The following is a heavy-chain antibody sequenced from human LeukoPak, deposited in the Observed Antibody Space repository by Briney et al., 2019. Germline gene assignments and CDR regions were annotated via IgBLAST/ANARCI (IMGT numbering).Heavy chain of an antibody. CDR1: GYSISSGYY. V-gene: IGHV4-38-2*01. D-gene: IGHD5-12*01. Sequence: SETLSLTCAVSGYSISSGYYWGWIRQPPGKGLEWIGSIYHSGSTYYNPSLKSRVTISVDTSKNQFSLKLGSVTAADTAVYYCAREGGYSGYLAKGELDYWGQGTLVTVSS. CDR3: AREGGYSGYLAKGELDY. J-gene: IGHJ4*02. CDR2: IYHSGST.